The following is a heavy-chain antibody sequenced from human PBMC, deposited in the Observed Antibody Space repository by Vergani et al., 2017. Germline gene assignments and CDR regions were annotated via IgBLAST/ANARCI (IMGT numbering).Heavy chain of an antibody. Sequence: QVQLVESGGGVVQPGRSLRLSCAASGFTFSSYGMHWVRQAPGKGLEWVAVISYDGSNKYYADSVKGRFTISRDNSKNTLYLQMNSLRAEDTAVYYCAKEGGSGYSTFFDYWGQGTTVTVSS. CDR1: GFTFSSYG. J-gene: IGHJ4*03. V-gene: IGHV3-30*18. CDR2: ISYDGSNK. D-gene: IGHD5-18*01. CDR3: AKEGGSGYSTFFDY.